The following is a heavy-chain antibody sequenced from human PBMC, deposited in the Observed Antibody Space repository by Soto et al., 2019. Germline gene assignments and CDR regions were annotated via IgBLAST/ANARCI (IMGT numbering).Heavy chain of an antibody. CDR2: ISWDGGST. V-gene: IGHV3-43*01. CDR3: AKGTLGGFDY. J-gene: IGHJ4*02. Sequence: EVQLVESGGVVVQPGGSLRLSCAASGFTFDDYTMHWVRQAPGKGLEWVSLISWDGGSTYYADSVKGRFTISRDNSKNSLYLQMNSLRTEDTAFYYCAKGTLGGFDYGGQGTLFTVSS. CDR1: GFTFDDYT.